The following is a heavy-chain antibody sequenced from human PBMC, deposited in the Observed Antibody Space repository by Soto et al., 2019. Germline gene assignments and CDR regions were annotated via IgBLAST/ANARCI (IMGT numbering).Heavy chain of an antibody. V-gene: IGHV4-61*08. J-gene: IGHJ5*02. CDR1: GGSISSGGYS. CDR3: AGQPYNSRFDP. CDR2: IYDIKST. Sequence: SETLSLTCAVSGGSISSGGYSWSWIRQPPGKGLEWIGYIYDIKSTNYNPSLKSRVTISVDTSKNQFSLKLSSVTVADTAVYYCAGQPYNSRFDPWGQGTLVTVSS. D-gene: IGHD1-20*01.